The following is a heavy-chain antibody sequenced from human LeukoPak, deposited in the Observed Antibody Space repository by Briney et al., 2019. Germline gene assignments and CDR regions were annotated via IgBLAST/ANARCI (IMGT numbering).Heavy chain of an antibody. J-gene: IGHJ3*02. CDR3: ASLYDYVWGSYRENAFDI. CDR2: IYYGGST. Sequence: SETLSLTCTVSGGSVSSGSYYWSWIRQPPGKGLEWIGYIYYGGSTNYNPSLKSRVTISVDTSKNQFSLKLSSVTAADTAVCYCASLYDYVWGSYRENAFDIWGQGTMVTVSS. CDR1: GGSVSSGSYY. V-gene: IGHV4-61*01. D-gene: IGHD3-16*02.